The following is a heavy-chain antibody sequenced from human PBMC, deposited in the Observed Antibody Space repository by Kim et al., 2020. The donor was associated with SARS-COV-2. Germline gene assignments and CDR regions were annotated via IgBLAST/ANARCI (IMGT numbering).Heavy chain of an antibody. CDR2: ISSRCSTI. J-gene: IGHJ6*01. D-gene: IGHD6-13*01. CDR3: ARDQGIAAAGSIADYYYY. CDR1: GFTFSSYE. Sequence: GSLRLSCAASGFTFSSYEMNWVRQAPGKGLEWVSYISSRCSTIYYADSVKGRFTISRDNAKNSLYLQMNSLRAEDTAVYYCARDQGIAAAGSIADYYYY. V-gene: IGHV3-48*03.